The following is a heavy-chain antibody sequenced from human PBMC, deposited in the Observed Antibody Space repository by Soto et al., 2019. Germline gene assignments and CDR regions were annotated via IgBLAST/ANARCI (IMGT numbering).Heavy chain of an antibody. CDR2: IWYDGSNK. D-gene: IGHD3-22*01. CDR3: ARDRGYYDSSGSDY. V-gene: IGHV3-33*01. J-gene: IGHJ4*02. CDR1: GFTFSSYG. Sequence: GGSLRLSCAASGFTFSSYGMHWVRQAPGKGLEWVAVIWYDGSNKYYADSVKGRFTISRDNSKNTLYLQMNSLRAEDTAMYYCARDRGYYDSSGSDYWGRGTLVTVSS.